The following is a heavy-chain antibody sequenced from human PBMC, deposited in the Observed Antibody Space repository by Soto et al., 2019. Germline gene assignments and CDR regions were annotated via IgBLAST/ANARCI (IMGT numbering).Heavy chain of an antibody. CDR2: ISARGGSS. CDR1: GFSFSSYA. J-gene: IGHJ4*02. V-gene: IGHV3-23*01. D-gene: IGHD5-12*01. CDR3: AKGSIEYSASVDN. Sequence: DVQLLESGGGLVQPGGSLRLSCAASGFSFSSYAMVWVRQAPGKGLEWVAVISARGGSSYFADSVKGRLTLSRDNSKNVLSLEMHSLRAEDTAIYFFAKGSIEYSASVDNWGQGTLVVVSS.